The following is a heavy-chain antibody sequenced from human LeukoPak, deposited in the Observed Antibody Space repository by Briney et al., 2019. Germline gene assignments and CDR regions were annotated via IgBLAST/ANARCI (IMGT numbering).Heavy chain of an antibody. CDR3: AKDPPKNYYGSGSYWGYFDY. D-gene: IGHD3-10*01. CDR2: ISGSGGAT. J-gene: IGHJ4*02. V-gene: IGHV3-23*01. Sequence: GGSLRLSCSTSGFTFSTCDMNWVRQAPGEGLEWVSSISGSGGATYYADSVKGRFTISRDNSKNTLYLQMRSLRAEDTAVYYCAKDPPKNYYGSGSYWGYFDYWGQGTLVTVSS. CDR1: GFTFSTCD.